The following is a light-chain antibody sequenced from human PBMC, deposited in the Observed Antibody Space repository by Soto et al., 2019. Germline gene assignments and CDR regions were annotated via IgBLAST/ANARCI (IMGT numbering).Light chain of an antibody. CDR2: EVS. Sequence: QAVVTQPASVSGSPGQSITISCTGTSSDVGGYNYVSWYQQHPGKAPKLMISEVSNRPSGVSNRFSGSKSGNTASLTISGLQAEDEADYYCSSYTSSNSVVFGGGTKLTVL. CDR3: SSYTSSNSVV. V-gene: IGLV2-14*01. CDR1: SSDVGGYNY. J-gene: IGLJ2*01.